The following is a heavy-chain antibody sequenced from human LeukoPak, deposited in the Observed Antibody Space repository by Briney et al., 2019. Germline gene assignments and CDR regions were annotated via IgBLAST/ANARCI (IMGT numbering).Heavy chain of an antibody. CDR1: GFSFSSYG. V-gene: IGHV3-30*03. CDR2: ISYDGSNK. D-gene: IGHD3-3*01. J-gene: IGHJ4*02. Sequence: GRSLRLSCAASGFSFSSYGMHWVRQAPGKGLEWVAVISYDGSNKYYADSVKGRFTISRDNSKNKLYLQMNSLRAEDTAVYYCARGTQGITIFGVVIKVFDYWGQGTLVTVSS. CDR3: ARGTQGITIFGVVIKVFDY.